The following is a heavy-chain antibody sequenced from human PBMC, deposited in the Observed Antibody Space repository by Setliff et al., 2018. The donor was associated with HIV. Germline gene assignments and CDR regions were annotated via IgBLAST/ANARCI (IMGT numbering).Heavy chain of an antibody. CDR1: GFTFTTYA. D-gene: IGHD2-2*01. Sequence: HPGGSLRLSCAASGFTFTTYAMSWVRQAPGKGLEWVSCISGTGASTYYADSVKGRFTISRDNSKNTLSLQMNSLRADDTAVYYCAKVEEVVPWFDLWGQGTLVTVSS. V-gene: IGHV3-23*01. J-gene: IGHJ5*02. CDR2: ISGTGAST. CDR3: AKVEEVVPWFDL.